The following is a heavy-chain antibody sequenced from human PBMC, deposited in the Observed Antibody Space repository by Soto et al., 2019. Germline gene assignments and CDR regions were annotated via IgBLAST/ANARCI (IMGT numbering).Heavy chain of an antibody. Sequence: PSETLSLTCTVSGGSISSYYWSWIRQPPGKGLEWIGYIYYSGSTNYNPSLKSRVTISVYTSKNQFSLKLSSVTAADTAVYYCARGTNGSGSYFSPYYYYGMDVWGQGTTVTVSS. V-gene: IGHV4-59*01. CDR1: GGSISSYY. D-gene: IGHD3-10*01. CDR3: ARGTNGSGSYFSPYYYYGMDV. CDR2: IYYSGST. J-gene: IGHJ6*02.